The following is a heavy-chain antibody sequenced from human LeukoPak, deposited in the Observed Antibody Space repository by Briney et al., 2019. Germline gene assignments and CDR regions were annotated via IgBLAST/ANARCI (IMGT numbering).Heavy chain of an antibody. CDR1: GFSFNNYR. D-gene: IGHD6-25*01. CDR3: VRGPHIAATSY. Sequence: PGGSLRLSCVASGFSFNNYRMTWVRQAPGKGLEWVANIKQDGSVKQYVDSVKGRFAISRDNAKKSLYLQINTLRAEDTAVYYCVRGPHIAATSYWGQGTLATVSS. V-gene: IGHV3-7*03. CDR2: IKQDGSVK. J-gene: IGHJ4*02.